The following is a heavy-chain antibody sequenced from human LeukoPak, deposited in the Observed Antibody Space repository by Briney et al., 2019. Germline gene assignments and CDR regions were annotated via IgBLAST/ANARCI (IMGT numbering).Heavy chain of an antibody. CDR1: GFTFSSYA. J-gene: IGHJ4*02. CDR3: AKAGDFWSGFDY. Sequence: GGSLRLSCAASGFTFSSYAMSWVRQAPGKGLEWVSAISGSGGSTYYADSVKGRFTTSRDNSKNTLYLQMNSLRAEDTAVYYCAKAGDFWSGFDYWGQGTLVTVSS. V-gene: IGHV3-23*01. CDR2: ISGSGGST. D-gene: IGHD3-3*01.